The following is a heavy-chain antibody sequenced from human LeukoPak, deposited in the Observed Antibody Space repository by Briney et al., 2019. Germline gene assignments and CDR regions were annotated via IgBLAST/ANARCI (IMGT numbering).Heavy chain of an antibody. CDR1: GFTFSSYA. Sequence: GGSLRLPCAASGFTFSSYAMSWVRQAPGKGLEWVSVISGSGGSTYYADSVKGRFTISRDNSKNTLYLQMNSLRAEDTAVYYCAKCGYSYGDFDYWGQGTLVTVSS. V-gene: IGHV3-23*01. D-gene: IGHD5-18*01. CDR2: ISGSGGST. CDR3: AKCGYSYGDFDY. J-gene: IGHJ4*02.